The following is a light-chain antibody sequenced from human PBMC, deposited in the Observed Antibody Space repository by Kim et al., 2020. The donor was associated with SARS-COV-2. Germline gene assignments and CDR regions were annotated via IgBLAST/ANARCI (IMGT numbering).Light chain of an antibody. V-gene: IGLV3-21*04. Sequence: APGKAARITFGGNHIGSKSVRWYQQKPGQAPVLVIYFDSDRPSGIPERFSGSNSGNTATLTISWVEAGDEADYYCQVWDSRSDNVVFGGGTKVTVL. J-gene: IGLJ2*01. CDR1: HIGSKS. CDR2: FDS. CDR3: QVWDSRSDNVV.